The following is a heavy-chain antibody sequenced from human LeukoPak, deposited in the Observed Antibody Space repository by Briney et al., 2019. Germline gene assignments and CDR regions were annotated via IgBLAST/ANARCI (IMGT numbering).Heavy chain of an antibody. J-gene: IGHJ4*02. CDR2: IYSDGSST. CDR3: ARGLGGYSYGSHDY. D-gene: IGHD5-18*01. V-gene: IGHV3-74*01. CDR1: GFTFSSYW. Sequence: KAGGSLRLSCAASGFTFSSYWMHWVRQAPGKGLVWVSRIYSDGSSTSYADSVKGRFTISRDNAKNTLYLQMNSLRAEDTVVYYCARGLGGYSYGSHDYWGQGTLVTVSS.